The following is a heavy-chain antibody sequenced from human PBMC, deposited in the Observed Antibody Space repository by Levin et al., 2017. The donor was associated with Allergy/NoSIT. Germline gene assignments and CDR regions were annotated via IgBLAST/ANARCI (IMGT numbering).Heavy chain of an antibody. CDR1: GFTFSSYA. CDR3: AKDRWEVRHDAFDI. V-gene: IGHV3-23*01. J-gene: IGHJ3*02. CDR2: ISGGGGST. D-gene: IGHD1-26*01. Sequence: GGSLRLSCAASGFTFSSYAMSWVRQAPGRGLEWVSTISGGGGSTYYADSVKGRFTISRDNSKNTLFLQMNSLRVEDTAVYYCAKDRWEVRHDAFDIWGQGTMVTVSS.